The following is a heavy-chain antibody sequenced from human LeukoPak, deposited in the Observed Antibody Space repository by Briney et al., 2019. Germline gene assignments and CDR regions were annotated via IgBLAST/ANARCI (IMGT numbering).Heavy chain of an antibody. CDR3: ARDQGLVNDAFDV. D-gene: IGHD3-16*01. CDR2: ITISSTTI. J-gene: IGHJ3*01. CDR1: GFNFSDYS. Sequence: GGSLRLSCAASGFNFSDYSMNWVRQSPGKGLEWVSYITISSTTIYYADSVKGRFTISRDNARNSLHLEMNSLRDEDTAIYYCARDQGLVNDAFDVWGQGTLVTVSS. V-gene: IGHV3-48*02.